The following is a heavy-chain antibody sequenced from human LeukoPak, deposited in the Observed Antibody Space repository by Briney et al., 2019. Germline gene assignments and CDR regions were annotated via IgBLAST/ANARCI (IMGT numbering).Heavy chain of an antibody. CDR2: ISGSGSTI. V-gene: IGHV3-48*03. CDR1: GFTFSGSA. J-gene: IGHJ6*04. D-gene: IGHD3-10*02. CDR3: AELGITMIGGV. Sequence: PGGSLRLSCAASGFTFSGSAMHWVRQAPGKGLEGVSYISGSGSTIYYADSVKVRFIISRDNAKNSLYLQMNSLRAEDTAVYYCAELGITMIGGVWGKGTTVTISS.